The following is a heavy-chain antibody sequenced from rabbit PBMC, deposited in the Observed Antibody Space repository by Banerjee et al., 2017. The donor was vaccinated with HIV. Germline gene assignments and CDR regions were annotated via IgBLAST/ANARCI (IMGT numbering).Heavy chain of an antibody. CDR2: INTSSGNT. D-gene: IGHD4-1*01. Sequence: QEQLEESGGDLVKPEGSLTLTCTASGFSFSHRYVMCWVRQPPGKGLECIGCINTSSGNTVYASWAKGRFTISKTSSTTVTLQMTSLTAADTATYFCARDLAGAIGWNFNLWGPGTLVTVS. J-gene: IGHJ4*01. CDR1: GFSFSHRYV. CDR3: ARDLAGAIGWNFNL. V-gene: IGHV1S45*01.